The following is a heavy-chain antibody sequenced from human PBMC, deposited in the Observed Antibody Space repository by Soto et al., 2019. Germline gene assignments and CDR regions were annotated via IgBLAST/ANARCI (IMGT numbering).Heavy chain of an antibody. D-gene: IGHD3-3*01. CDR3: ERDLVRSTDFWSGYYTGRLYYYYYGMDV. Sequence: SETLSLTCTVSGGSISSYYWSWIRQPPGKGLEWIGYIYYSGSTNYNPSLKSRVTISVDTSKNQFSLKLSSVTAADTAVYYCERDLVRSTDFWSGYYTGRLYYYYYGMDVWGQGTTVTVSS. CDR1: GGSISSYY. V-gene: IGHV4-59*01. J-gene: IGHJ6*02. CDR2: IYYSGST.